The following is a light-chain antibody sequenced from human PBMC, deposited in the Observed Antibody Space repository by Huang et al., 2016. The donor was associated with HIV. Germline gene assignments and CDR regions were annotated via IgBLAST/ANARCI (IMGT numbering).Light chain of an antibody. CDR2: SST. CDR3: QQTYSAPVT. Sequence: DIQVTQSPSSLSASVGDRVTITCRTSQRISSHLSWYQQKIGKGPKLLIYSSTVLQIGVPSRFTGSGSGTDFTLTINSLQPEDFATYYCQQTYSAPVTFGGGTRVEIK. J-gene: IGKJ4*01. CDR1: QRISSH. V-gene: IGKV1-39*01.